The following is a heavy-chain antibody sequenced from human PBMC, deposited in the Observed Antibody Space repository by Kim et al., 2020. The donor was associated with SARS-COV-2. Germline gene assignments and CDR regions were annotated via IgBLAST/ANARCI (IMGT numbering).Heavy chain of an antibody. V-gene: IGHV1-69*13. Sequence: SVKVSCKASGGTFSSYAISWVRQAPGQGLEWMGGIIPIFGTANYAQKFQGRVTITADESTSTAYMELSSLRSEDTAVYYCARGITMVRGVITYYGMDVWGQGTTVTVSS. CDR3: ARGITMVRGVITYYGMDV. CDR2: IIPIFGTA. J-gene: IGHJ6*02. D-gene: IGHD3-10*01. CDR1: GGTFSSYA.